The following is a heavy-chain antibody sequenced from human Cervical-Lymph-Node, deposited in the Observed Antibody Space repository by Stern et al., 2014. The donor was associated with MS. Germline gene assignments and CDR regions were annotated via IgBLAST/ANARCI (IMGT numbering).Heavy chain of an antibody. J-gene: IGHJ6*02. Sequence: VQLVQSGAEVKKPGSSVKVSCKASGGTFSSYPINWVRQAPGPGLEWMGGIIPIFGTSNYAQNFQGRVTITADVSTSTAYMELRSLRSEDTAVYCASPVRITVGATDVWGQGTSVTVSS. V-gene: IGHV1-69*01. CDR3: SPVRITVGATDV. CDR1: GGTFSSYP. D-gene: IGHD3-10*01. CDR2: IIPIFGTS.